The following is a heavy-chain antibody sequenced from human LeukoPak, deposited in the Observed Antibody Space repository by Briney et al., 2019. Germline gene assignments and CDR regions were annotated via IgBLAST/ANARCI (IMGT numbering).Heavy chain of an antibody. CDR3: ARDAAMVLDY. Sequence: SETLSLTCTVSGGSISSGSYYWSWLRQPAGKGLEWIGRIYTSGSTNYNPSLKSRVTISVDTSKNQFSLKLSSVTAADTAVYYCARDAAMVLDYWGQGTLVTVSS. D-gene: IGHD5-18*01. CDR2: IYTSGST. J-gene: IGHJ4*02. V-gene: IGHV4-61*02. CDR1: GGSISSGSYY.